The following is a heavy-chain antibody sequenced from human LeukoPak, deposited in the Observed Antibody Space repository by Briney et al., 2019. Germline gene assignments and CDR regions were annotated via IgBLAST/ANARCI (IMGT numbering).Heavy chain of an antibody. Sequence: PSETLSLTCTVSGGSISSYYWSWIRQPAGKGLEWIGRIYTSGSTNYNPSLKSRVTMSVDTSKNQFSLKLSSVTAADTAVYYCARYSSPSVYYYYYMDVWGKGTTVTVPS. V-gene: IGHV4-4*07. CDR1: GGSISSYY. D-gene: IGHD6-6*01. CDR2: IYTSGST. CDR3: ARYSSPSVYYYYYMDV. J-gene: IGHJ6*03.